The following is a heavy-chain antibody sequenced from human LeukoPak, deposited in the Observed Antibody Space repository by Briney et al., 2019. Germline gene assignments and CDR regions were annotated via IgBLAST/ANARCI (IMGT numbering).Heavy chain of an antibody. Sequence: GSLRLSCAASGFTFSSYAMHWVRQAPGKGLEYVSAISSNGGSTYYANSVKGRFTISRDNSRNTLYLQMGSLRAEDMAVYYCAKSRPYYYDSSVYYYLGYWGQGTLVTVSS. CDR1: GFTFSSYA. J-gene: IGHJ4*02. D-gene: IGHD3-22*01. V-gene: IGHV3-64*01. CDR2: ISSNGGST. CDR3: AKSRPYYYDSSVYYYLGY.